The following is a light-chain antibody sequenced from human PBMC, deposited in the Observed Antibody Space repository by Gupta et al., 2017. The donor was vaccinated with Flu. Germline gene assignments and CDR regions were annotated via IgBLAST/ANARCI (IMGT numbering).Light chain of an antibody. CDR3: AAWDDSLNGYV. CDR2: SNN. CDR1: SSNIGSNT. J-gene: IGLJ1*01. V-gene: IGLV1-44*01. Sequence: QSVLTQPLSASGTPGQRVTITCSGSSSNIGSNTVNWYQQLPGTAPKLLIYSNNQRPSWVPDRFSGSKSGTSASLAIRGLQSEDEADYYCAAWDDSLNGYVFGTGTKVTVL.